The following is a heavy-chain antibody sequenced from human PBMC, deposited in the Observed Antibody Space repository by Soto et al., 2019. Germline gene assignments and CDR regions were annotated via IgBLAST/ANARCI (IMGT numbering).Heavy chain of an antibody. V-gene: IGHV4-31*03. CDR2: ISHSWST. J-gene: IGHJ4*02. CDR1: GGSISIINNY. D-gene: IGHD4-17*01. CDR3: AKSEDNGGNARPFDS. Sequence: QLQLQESGPGLVKPSQTLSLSCTVSGGSISIINNYWTWIRQHPGKGLEWIGFISHSWSTYYNPSLPSRGTISLDTSKNQFSLTLSSVTAADTAVYFCAKSEDNGGNARPFDSWGQVNLVTVSS.